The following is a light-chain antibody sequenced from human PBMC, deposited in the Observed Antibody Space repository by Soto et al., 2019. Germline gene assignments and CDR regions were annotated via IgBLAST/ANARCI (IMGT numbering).Light chain of an antibody. CDR1: QSVSSTY. CDR3: QQSSSSPIT. CDR2: AAS. V-gene: IGKV3-20*01. Sequence: EIMMTQSPATLSVSPGERAILSCRASQSVSSTYLAWYQQKPGQAPRLLMYAASSRATGIPDRFSGSGSGTDFTLTISRLEAEDFAVYYCQQSSSSPITFGQGTRLE. J-gene: IGKJ5*01.